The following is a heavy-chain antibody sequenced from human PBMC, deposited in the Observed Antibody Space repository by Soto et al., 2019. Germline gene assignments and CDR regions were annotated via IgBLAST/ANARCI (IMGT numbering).Heavy chain of an antibody. CDR3: ARHAYYYDSSGYSLDY. V-gene: IGHV4-39*01. CDR2: IYYSGST. Sequence: SVTLSLTCTVSGGSISSSSYYWGWIRQPPGKGLEWIGSIYYSGSTYYNPSLKSRVTISVDTSKNQFSLKLSSVTAADTAVYYCARHAYYYDSSGYSLDYWGQGTLVTVSS. J-gene: IGHJ4*02. CDR1: GGSISSSSYY. D-gene: IGHD3-22*01.